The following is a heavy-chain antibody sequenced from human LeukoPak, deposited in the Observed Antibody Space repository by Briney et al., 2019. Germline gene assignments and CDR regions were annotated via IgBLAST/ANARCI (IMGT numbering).Heavy chain of an antibody. Sequence: GGSLTLSCAASGFTFSGSAMHWVRQASGKGLEWVGRIRSKANSYATAYAASVKGRFTISRDDSKNTAYLQMNSLKTEDTAVYYCTSLHYDYVWGSYRPTSDYWGQGTLVTVSS. CDR1: GFTFSGSA. CDR2: IRSKANSYAT. CDR3: TSLHYDYVWGSYRPTSDY. V-gene: IGHV3-73*01. D-gene: IGHD3-16*02. J-gene: IGHJ4*02.